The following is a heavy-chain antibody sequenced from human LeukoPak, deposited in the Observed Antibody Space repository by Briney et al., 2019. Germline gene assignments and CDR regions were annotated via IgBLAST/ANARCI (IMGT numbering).Heavy chain of an antibody. CDR2: IYYSGST. V-gene: IGHV4-39*01. Sequence: SETLSLTCTVSGGSISSSSYYWGWIRQPPGKGLEWIGSIYYSGSTYYNPSLKSRVTISVDTSKNQFSLKLSSVTAADTAVYYCARRPRAAAGTGLFGYWGQGTLVTASS. CDR3: ARRPRAAAGTGLFGY. D-gene: IGHD6-13*01. CDR1: GGSISSSSYY. J-gene: IGHJ4*02.